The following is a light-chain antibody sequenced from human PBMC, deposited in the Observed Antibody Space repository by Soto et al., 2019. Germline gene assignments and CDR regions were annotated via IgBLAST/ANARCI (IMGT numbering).Light chain of an antibody. CDR1: SSDIGVYDY. J-gene: IGLJ1*01. CDR2: EVT. Sequence: QSALTQPASVSGSPGQSITISCTGTSSDIGVYDYVSWYQQHPGKAPKLIIYEVTNRPSGLSNRFSGSKSDNTASLTISGPQAEDEADYYCVSHISVAYRSIYVFGTGTKLTVL. CDR3: VSHISVAYRSIYV. V-gene: IGLV2-14*01.